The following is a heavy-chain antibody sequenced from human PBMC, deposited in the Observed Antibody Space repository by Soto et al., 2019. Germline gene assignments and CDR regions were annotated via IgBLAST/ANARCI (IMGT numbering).Heavy chain of an antibody. CDR2: ISGSGGST. CDR1: GFTFSSYA. CDR3: AKGLEMYSGYDLAGY. D-gene: IGHD5-12*01. V-gene: IGHV3-23*01. Sequence: GGSLRLSCAASGFTFSSYAMSWVRQAPGKGLEWVSAISGSGGSTYYADSVKGRFTISRDNSKNTLYLQMNSLRAEDTAVYYCAKGLEMYSGYDLAGYWGQGTLVTVSS. J-gene: IGHJ4*02.